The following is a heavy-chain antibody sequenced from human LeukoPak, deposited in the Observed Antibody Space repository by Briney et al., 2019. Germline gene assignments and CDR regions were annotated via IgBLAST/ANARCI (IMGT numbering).Heavy chain of an antibody. CDR2: ISSSSSYI. CDR1: GFTFSSYS. V-gene: IGHV3-21*01. J-gene: IGHJ6*04. CDR3: AREVDVDTAFVSNYYYYGMDV. Sequence: GGSLRLSCAASGFTFSSYSMNWVRQAPGKGLEWVSSISSSSSYIYYADSVKGRFTISRDNAKNSLYLQMNSLRAEDTAVYYCAREVDVDTAFVSNYYYYGMDVWGKGTTVTSSS. D-gene: IGHD5-18*01.